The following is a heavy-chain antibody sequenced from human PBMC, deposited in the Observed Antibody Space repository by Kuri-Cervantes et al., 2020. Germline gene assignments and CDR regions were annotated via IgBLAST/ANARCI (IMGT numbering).Heavy chain of an antibody. CDR1: GFTFSSYW. CDR2: IKQDGSEK. V-gene: IGHV3-7*01. J-gene: IGHJ6*04. CDR3: ARDGTIFWIPVMDV. D-gene: IGHD3-9*01. Sequence: GESLKISCAASGFTFSSYWMSWVRQAPGKGLEWVANIKQDGSEKYYVDSVKGRFTISRDNAKDSLYLQMNSLRAEDTAVYYCARDGTIFWIPVMDVWGKGTTVTVSS.